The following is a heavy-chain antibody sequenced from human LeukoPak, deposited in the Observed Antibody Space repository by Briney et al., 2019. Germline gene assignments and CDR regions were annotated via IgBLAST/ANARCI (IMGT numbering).Heavy chain of an antibody. CDR3: ARVPGGGSSDFDY. Sequence: GGSLRLSCAASGFTVSSNYINWVRQAPGKGLEWVSLIYSGGSTYYADSVKGRFSISRDNSKNTVYLQMSNLRAEDTAVYYCARVPGGGSSDFDYWGLGTLVTVSS. V-gene: IGHV3-66*01. CDR2: IYSGGST. CDR1: GFTVSSNY. J-gene: IGHJ4*02. D-gene: IGHD1-26*01.